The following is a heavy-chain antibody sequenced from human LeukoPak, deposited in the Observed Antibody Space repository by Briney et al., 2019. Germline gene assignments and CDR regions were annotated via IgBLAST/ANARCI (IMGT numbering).Heavy chain of an antibody. J-gene: IGHJ4*02. V-gene: IGHV3-23*01. CDR3: AKDKAVEMATMFDY. CDR1: GFTFSSYA. CDR2: ISGSGGST. D-gene: IGHD5-24*01. Sequence: GASLRLSCAASGFTFSSYAMSWVRQAPGKGLEWVSAISGSGGSTYYADPVKGRFTISRDNSKNTLYLQMNSLRAEDTAVYYCAKDKAVEMATMFDYWGQGTLVTVSS.